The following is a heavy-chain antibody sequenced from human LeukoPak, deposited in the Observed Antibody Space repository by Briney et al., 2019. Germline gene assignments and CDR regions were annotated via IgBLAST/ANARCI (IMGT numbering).Heavy chain of an antibody. CDR3: AKRGVVIRVILVGFHKEAYYFDS. CDR1: GITLSNYG. Sequence: GSLRLSCAVSGITLSNYGMTWVRQAPGKGLEWVAGISDSGGRTNYADSVKGRFTISRDNPRNTLYLQMNSLRAEDMAVYFCAKRGVVIRVILVGFHKEAYYFDSWGQGVLVTVSS. CDR2: ISDSGGRT. J-gene: IGHJ4*02. D-gene: IGHD3-22*01. V-gene: IGHV3-23*01.